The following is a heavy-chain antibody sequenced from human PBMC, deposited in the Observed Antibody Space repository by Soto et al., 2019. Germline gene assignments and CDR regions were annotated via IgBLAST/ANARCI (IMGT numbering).Heavy chain of an antibody. CDR1: GYTFTSYD. J-gene: IGHJ1*01. V-gene: IGHV1-8*01. Sequence: QVQLVQSGAEVKKPGASVKVSCKASGYTFTSYDINWVRQATGQGLEWMGWMTPNSGNTGYAQKFQGRGTMTRNTSIRTAYMELSSLRSEDTAVYYCARGPYSSSSLIESQYFQHWGQGTLVTVSS. D-gene: IGHD6-6*01. CDR2: MTPNSGNT. CDR3: ARGPYSSSSLIESQYFQH.